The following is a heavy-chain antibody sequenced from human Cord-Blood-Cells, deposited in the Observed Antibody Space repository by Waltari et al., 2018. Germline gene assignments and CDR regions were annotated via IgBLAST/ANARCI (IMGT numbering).Heavy chain of an antibody. CDR3: ASGGPYSGSYFAFDI. V-gene: IGHV1-2*06. J-gene: IGHJ3*02. D-gene: IGHD1-26*01. CDR1: GYSFTGYY. Sequence: QVQLVQSGAEVKKPGASVKVSCKASGYSFTGYYMHWVRQAPGQGLEWMGRINPNSGGPNYAQKFQGRVTMTRDTSISTAYMELSRLRADDTAVYYCASGGPYSGSYFAFDIWGQGTMVTVSS. CDR2: INPNSGGP.